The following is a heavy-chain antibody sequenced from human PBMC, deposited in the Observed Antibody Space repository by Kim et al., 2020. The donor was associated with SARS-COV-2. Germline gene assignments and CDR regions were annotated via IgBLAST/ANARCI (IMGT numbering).Heavy chain of an antibody. CDR2: ISFDGGNE. CDR1: GFTFTNFA. CDR3: AKDSVAGARFYYMDV. J-gene: IGHJ6*03. Sequence: GGSLRLSCAASGFTFTNFAMHWVRQALGKGLEWVAVISFDGGNEDYADSVKGRFTISRDDSTNTVYLQMNSLRPEDTAVYFCAKDSVAGARFYYMDVWGSGTTVTVSS. V-gene: IGHV3-30*18. D-gene: IGHD6-19*01.